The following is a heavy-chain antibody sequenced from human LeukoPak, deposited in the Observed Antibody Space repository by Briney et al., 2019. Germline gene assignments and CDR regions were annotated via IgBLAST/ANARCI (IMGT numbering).Heavy chain of an antibody. Sequence: SETLSLTCTVSGGSISSSSYYWGWIRQPPGTGLEWIGSIYYSGSTNYNPSLKSRVTISVDTSKNQFSLKLSSVTAADTAVYYCARESYYYGSGSYYSPTYYYYYYYMDVWGQGTLVTVSS. CDR3: ARESYYYGSGSYYSPTYYYYYYYMDV. V-gene: IGHV4-39*07. J-gene: IGHJ6*03. CDR1: GGSISSSSYY. CDR2: IYYSGST. D-gene: IGHD3-10*01.